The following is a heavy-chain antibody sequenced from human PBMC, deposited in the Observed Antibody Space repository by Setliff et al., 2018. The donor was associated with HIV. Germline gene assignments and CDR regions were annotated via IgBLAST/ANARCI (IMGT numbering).Heavy chain of an antibody. CDR1: GFTFSSYS. V-gene: IGHV3-48*04. Sequence: PGGSLRLSCAASGFTFSSYSMNWVRQAPGKGLEWVSYISSSSSTISYADSVQGRFTISRDNADNSLYLDMNSLRAEDTGVYYCARDQEYVIVVAASMNMPGYLHYYYMDVWGRGSTVTVSS. CDR3: ARDQEYVIVVAASMNMPGYLHYYYMDV. J-gene: IGHJ6*03. D-gene: IGHD2-2*01. CDR2: ISSSSSTI.